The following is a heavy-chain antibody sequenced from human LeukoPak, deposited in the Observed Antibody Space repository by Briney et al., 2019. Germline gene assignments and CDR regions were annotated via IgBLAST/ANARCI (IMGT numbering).Heavy chain of an antibody. D-gene: IGHD1-26*01. J-gene: IGHJ4*02. V-gene: IGHV3-7*03. CDR1: GFIFSDYW. CDR3: AKDIRPIHHYYSFDY. Sequence: GGSLRLSCAASGFIFSDYWMSWVRQTPGKGLEWVASINQDGSEKYYVDSVRGRFTISRDNARNSLYLQMSSLRAEDTALYYCAKDIRPIHHYYSFDYWGQGTLVTVSS. CDR2: INQDGSEK.